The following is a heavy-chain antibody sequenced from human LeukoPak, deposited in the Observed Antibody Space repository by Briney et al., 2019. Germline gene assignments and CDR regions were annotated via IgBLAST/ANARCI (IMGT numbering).Heavy chain of an antibody. D-gene: IGHD6-19*01. CDR2: ISAYNGNT. V-gene: IGHV1-18*01. CDR3: ARDREYSTGWHSFDP. J-gene: IGHJ5*02. Sequence: ASVKVSCKASGGTFSSYAISWVRQAPGQGLEWMGWISAYNGNTNYAQNLQGRVTLTTDTSTSTAYMELRSLRSDDTAVYYCARDREYSTGWHSFDPWGQGTLVTVSS. CDR1: GGTFSSYA.